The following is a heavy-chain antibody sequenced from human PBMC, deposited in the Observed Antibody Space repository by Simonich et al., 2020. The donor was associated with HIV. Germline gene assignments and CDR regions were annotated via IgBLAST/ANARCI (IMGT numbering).Heavy chain of an antibody. CDR3: ATDSPLVLTSAFDS. J-gene: IGHJ4*02. Sequence: QFQLVQSGAEVKKPGASVKVSCKVSGYTLTGLSMHWVRQAPGKGLEWMGGFDPENLETIYAQNFQGRVSMTEDTSTDTAYMELSSLRSEDTAVYYCATDSPLVLTSAFDSWGQGTLVTVSS. CDR2: FDPENLET. CDR1: GYTLTGLS. V-gene: IGHV1-24*01. D-gene: IGHD3-22*01.